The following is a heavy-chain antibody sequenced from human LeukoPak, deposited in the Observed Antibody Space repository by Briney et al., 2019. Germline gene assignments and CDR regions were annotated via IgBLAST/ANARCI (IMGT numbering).Heavy chain of an antibody. CDR1: GYSFTKYW. J-gene: IGHJ5*02. CDR3: ARERESGSSWFDP. Sequence: GESLEISCKASGYSFTKYWIGWVRQMPGKGLEWMAIIFPGNSGTRYSASFQGQVTISADTSITTAYLQWSSLTASDAAMYYCARERESGSSWFDPWGRGTLVTVSS. D-gene: IGHD3-10*01. CDR2: IFPGNSGT. V-gene: IGHV5-51*01.